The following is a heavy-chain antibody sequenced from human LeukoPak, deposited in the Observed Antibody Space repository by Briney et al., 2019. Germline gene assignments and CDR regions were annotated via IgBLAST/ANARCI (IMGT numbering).Heavy chain of an antibody. V-gene: IGHV4-30-2*01. D-gene: IGHD2-21*02. CDR1: GGSISSGGYS. CDR2: IYHSGST. Sequence: SQTLSLTCAVSGGSISSGGYSWRWIRQPPGKGLEWIGYIYHSGSTYYNPSLKSRVTISVDRSKNQFSLKLSSVTAADTAVYYCAREVPYCGGDCYYDYWGQGTLVTVSS. J-gene: IGHJ4*02. CDR3: AREVPYCGGDCYYDY.